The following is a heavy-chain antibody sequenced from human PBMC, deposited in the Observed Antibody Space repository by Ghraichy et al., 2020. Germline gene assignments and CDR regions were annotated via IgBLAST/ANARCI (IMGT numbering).Heavy chain of an antibody. CDR3: ARADGYCGGGTCLAYYLDR. J-gene: IGHJ4*02. V-gene: IGHV4-4*08. Sequence: SETLSLTCNVSGGSMGGYYWSWIRQPPGKGLEWIGYINTSGNTKFNPSLKSRVTISIATSKKQFSLRLNSMTAADTAVYYCARADGYCGGGTCLAYYLDRLGQGTLVTVPS. D-gene: IGHD2-21*01. CDR2: INTSGNT. CDR1: GGSMGGYY.